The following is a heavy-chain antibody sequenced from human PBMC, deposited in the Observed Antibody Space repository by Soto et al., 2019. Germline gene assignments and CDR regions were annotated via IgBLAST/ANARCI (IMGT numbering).Heavy chain of an antibody. Sequence: SVKVSCKASGGTFSSYGISWVRQAPGQGLEWMGWIIAIFGTANYAQKLQGRVTITADASTSTAYMELSSLRSEDTAAYYCARRSESYYYYGMDVWGQGTTVTVSS. V-gene: IGHV1-69*13. CDR1: GGTFSSYG. CDR3: ARRSESYYYYGMDV. CDR2: IIAIFGTA. J-gene: IGHJ6*02.